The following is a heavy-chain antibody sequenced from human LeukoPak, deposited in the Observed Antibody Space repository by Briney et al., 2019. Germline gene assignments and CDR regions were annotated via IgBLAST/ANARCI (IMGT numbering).Heavy chain of an antibody. Sequence: ASVKVSCKASGYTFTSYGISWVRQAPGQGLEWMGWISAYNGNTNYAQKLQGRATMTTDTSTSTAYMELRSLRSDDTAVYYCASSITIFGVVGSAGGYWGQGTLVTVSS. D-gene: IGHD3-3*01. V-gene: IGHV1-18*01. J-gene: IGHJ4*02. CDR3: ASSITIFGVVGSAGGY. CDR1: GYTFTSYG. CDR2: ISAYNGNT.